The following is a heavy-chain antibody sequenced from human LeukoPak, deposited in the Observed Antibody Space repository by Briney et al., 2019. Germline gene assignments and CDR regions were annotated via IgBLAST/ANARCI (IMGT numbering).Heavy chain of an antibody. V-gene: IGHV3-30-3*01. J-gene: IGHJ4*02. CDR2: ISYDGSNK. Sequence: GRSLRLSCAASGFTFSSYAMHWVRQAPGKGLEWVAVISYDGSNKYYADSVKGRFTISRDNSKNTLYLQMNSLRAEDTAVYYCARITGYSSSWYTVDYWGQGTLVTVSS. CDR1: GFTFSSYA. CDR3: ARITGYSSSWYTVDY. D-gene: IGHD6-13*01.